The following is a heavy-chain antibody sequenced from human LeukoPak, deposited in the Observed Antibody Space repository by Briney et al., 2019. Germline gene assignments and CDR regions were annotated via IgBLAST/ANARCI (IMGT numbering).Heavy chain of an antibody. V-gene: IGHV4-4*07. Sequence: SETLSLTCTVSGGSISSYYWNWIRQPAGKGLEWIGRIFISGSTNYNPSLKSRVTISVDTSKNQFSLKLSSVTAADTAVYYCARDGPQSFWSGYSYYYYYMDVWGKGTTVTVSS. CDR1: GGSISSYY. CDR3: ARDGPQSFWSGYSYYYYYMDV. CDR2: IFISGST. D-gene: IGHD3-3*01. J-gene: IGHJ6*03.